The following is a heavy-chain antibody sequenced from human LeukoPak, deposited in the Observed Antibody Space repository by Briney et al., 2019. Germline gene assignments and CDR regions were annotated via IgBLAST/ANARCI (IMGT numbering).Heavy chain of an antibody. D-gene: IGHD6-13*01. CDR1: GFTFSSYA. V-gene: IGHV3-30-3*01. CDR2: ISYDGSNK. Sequence: GGSLRLSCAASGFTFSSYAMSWVRQAPGKGLEWVAVISYDGSNKYYADSVKGRFTISRDNSKNTLYLQMNSLRAEDTAVYYCARDRGIAAAGTLYYMDVWGKGTTVTVSS. J-gene: IGHJ6*03. CDR3: ARDRGIAAAGTLYYMDV.